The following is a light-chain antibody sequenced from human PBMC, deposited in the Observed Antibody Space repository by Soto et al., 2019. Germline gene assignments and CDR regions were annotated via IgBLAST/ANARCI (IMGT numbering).Light chain of an antibody. CDR1: SSNIGAGFD. J-gene: IGLJ2*01. CDR3: SSFVGAPVI. CDR2: GNS. Sequence: QSVLTQPPSVSGAPGQRVTISCTGSSSNIGAGFDVHWYHQIAGTAPKLLIYGNSNRPSGVPDRFSGSKSGDTASLTVSGLQAEDEADYYCSSFVGAPVIFGGGTKLTVL. V-gene: IGLV1-40*01.